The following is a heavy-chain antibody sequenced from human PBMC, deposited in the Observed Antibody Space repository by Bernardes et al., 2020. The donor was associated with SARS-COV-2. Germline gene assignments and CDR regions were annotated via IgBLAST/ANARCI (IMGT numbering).Heavy chain of an antibody. V-gene: IGHV3-74*01. J-gene: IGHJ4*02. CDR2: IKSDGSST. CDR1: GFTFSRYW. D-gene: IGHD7-27*01. Sequence: GGSLRLSRAVSGFTFSRYWMHWARQVPGKGLVWVSRIKSDGSSTNYADSVKGRFTISRDNAKDTLYLQMNSLRAEDTAVYYCLRENWGIDYWGQGTLVTVSS. CDR3: LRENWGIDY.